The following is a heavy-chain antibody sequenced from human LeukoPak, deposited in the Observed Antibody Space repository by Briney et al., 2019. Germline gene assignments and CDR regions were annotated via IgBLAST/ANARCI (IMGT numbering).Heavy chain of an antibody. D-gene: IGHD2-15*01. J-gene: IGHJ4*02. V-gene: IGHV3-33*01. CDR1: GFTFSSYG. CDR2: IWYDGSNK. CDR3: ARDSHCSGGSCSYYFDY. Sequence: PGGSLRLSCAASGFTFSSYGMHWVRQAPCKGLEWVAVIWYDGSNKYYADSVKGRFTISRDNSKNTLYLQMNSLRAEDTAVYYCARDSHCSGGSCSYYFDYWGQGTLVTVSS.